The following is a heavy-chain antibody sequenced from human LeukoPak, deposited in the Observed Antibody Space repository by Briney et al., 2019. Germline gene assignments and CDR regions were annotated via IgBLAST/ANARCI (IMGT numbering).Heavy chain of an antibody. V-gene: IGHV3-30*02. D-gene: IGHD1-1*01. CDR2: IRYDGSNK. Sequence: QPGGSLRLSCAASGFTFSSYGMHWVRQAPGKGLEWVAFIRYDGSNKYYADSVKGRFTISRDNSKNTLYLQMNSLRAEDTAIYYCAKAGTTTHLPDYWGQGTLVAVSS. J-gene: IGHJ4*02. CDR3: AKAGTTTHLPDY. CDR1: GFTFSSYG.